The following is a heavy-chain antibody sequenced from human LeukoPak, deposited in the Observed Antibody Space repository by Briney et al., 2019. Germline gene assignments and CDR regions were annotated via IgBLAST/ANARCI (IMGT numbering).Heavy chain of an antibody. CDR3: ARVVDHDYGDYYLDY. J-gene: IGHJ4*02. V-gene: IGHV3-53*01. D-gene: IGHD4-17*01. Sequence: PGVSLRLSCAASGFTVSSNDMSWVRQAPGKGLECISVIYSGGSTDYADSVKGRLTISRDNSKNTLYLQMNSLRAEGTAVYYCARVVDHDYGDYYLDYWGQGTLVTVSS. CDR1: GFTVSSND. CDR2: IYSGGST.